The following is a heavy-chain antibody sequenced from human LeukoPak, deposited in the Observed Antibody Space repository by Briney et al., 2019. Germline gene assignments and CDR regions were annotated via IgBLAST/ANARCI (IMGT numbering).Heavy chain of an antibody. CDR1: GGSISSSNW. Sequence: SGTLSLTCAVSGGSISSSNWWSWVRQPPGKGLEWIGEIYHSGSTNYNPSLKSRVTTSVDKSKNQFSLKLSSVTAADTAVYYCARDAAYPYCSSTSCYENWFDPWGQGTLVTVSS. J-gene: IGHJ5*02. CDR3: ARDAAYPYCSSTSCYENWFDP. D-gene: IGHD2-2*01. CDR2: IYHSGST. V-gene: IGHV4-4*02.